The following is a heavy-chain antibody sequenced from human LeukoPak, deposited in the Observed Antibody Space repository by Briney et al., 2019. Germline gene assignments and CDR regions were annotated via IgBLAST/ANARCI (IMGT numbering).Heavy chain of an antibody. CDR2: INPNSGGT. CDR1: GYTFTGYY. CDR3: ARVDSSGYSGIVNY. J-gene: IGHJ4*02. Sequence: ASVKGSCKASGYTFTGYYMHWVRQAPGQGLEWMGWINPNSGGTNYAQKFQGRVTMTRDTSISTAYMELSRLRSDDTAVYYCARVDSSGYSGIVNYWGQGTLVTVSS. D-gene: IGHD3-22*01. V-gene: IGHV1-2*02.